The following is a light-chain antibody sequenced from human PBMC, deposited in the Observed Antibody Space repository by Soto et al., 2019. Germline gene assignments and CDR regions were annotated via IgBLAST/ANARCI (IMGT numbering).Light chain of an antibody. CDR3: QQYNNWPQIT. J-gene: IGKJ5*01. CDR1: QSISTW. CDR2: KAS. Sequence: DIQMSQSPSPLSASVGDRVTITCRASQSISTWLAWYQQTPGKATKLLIYKASSLESGVPSRFSGSVSGTEFTLTISSLQSQDFAFYCCQQYNNWPQITFGQGTRLEIK. V-gene: IGKV1-5*03.